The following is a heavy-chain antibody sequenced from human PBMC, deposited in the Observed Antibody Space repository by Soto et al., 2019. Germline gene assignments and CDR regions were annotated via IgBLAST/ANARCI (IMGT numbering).Heavy chain of an antibody. CDR3: ARDDIPGRAVAIYGMDI. CDR2: IWYDGSNE. Sequence: GGSLRLSCAASGLTSSNYGMHWVRQAPGKGLEWVAVIWYDGSNEYYADSVKGRFTISRDNSKNTLYLQMNSLRAEDTAVYYCARDDIPGRAVAIYGMDIWGQGTTVTVSS. CDR1: GLTSSNYG. V-gene: IGHV3-33*01. D-gene: IGHD6-19*01. J-gene: IGHJ6*02.